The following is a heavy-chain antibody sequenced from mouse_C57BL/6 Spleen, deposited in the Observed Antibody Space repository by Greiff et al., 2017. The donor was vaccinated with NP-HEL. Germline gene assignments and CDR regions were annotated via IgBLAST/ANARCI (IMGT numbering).Heavy chain of an antibody. CDR3: ARKLFYAMDY. CDR1: GYTFTSYW. Sequence: VQLQQPGAELVMPGASVKLSCKASGYTFTSYWMHWVKQRPGQGLEWIGEIDPSDSYTNNNQKFKGKSTLTVDKSSSTAYMQLSSLTSEDSAVYYCARKLFYAMDYWGQGTSVTVSS. V-gene: IGHV1-69*01. J-gene: IGHJ4*01. CDR2: IDPSDSYT.